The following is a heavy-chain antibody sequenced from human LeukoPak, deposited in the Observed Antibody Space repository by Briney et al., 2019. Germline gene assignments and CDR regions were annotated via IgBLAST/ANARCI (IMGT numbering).Heavy chain of an antibody. Sequence: SVKVSCKASGDTFNNYAISWVRQAPGQRLEWMGGIIPMFGTADYGQKFQGRVTIMTDESTSTGYMDLSSLRSEDTAIYYCVLGYCSGGCAWYGGDCWGQGTLVTVSS. CDR1: GDTFNNYA. V-gene: IGHV1-69*05. J-gene: IGHJ4*02. CDR3: VLGYCSGGCAWYGGDC. CDR2: IIPMFGTA. D-gene: IGHD2-15*01.